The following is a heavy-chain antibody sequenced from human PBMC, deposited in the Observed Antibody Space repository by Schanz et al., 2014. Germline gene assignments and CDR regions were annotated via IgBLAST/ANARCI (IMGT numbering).Heavy chain of an antibody. Sequence: QVQLVQSGAEVKKPGASVKVSCKASGYTFTSHGISWVRQAPGQGLEWMGWITAYNGDPNYALKPQGRVTITTDTSTGTAYMELTSLRSDDTAVYYCARDQSPYTNSSDVRYFDYWGQGSLVTVSS. CDR2: ITAYNGDP. CDR3: ARDQSPYTNSSDVRYFDY. CDR1: GYTFTSHG. J-gene: IGHJ4*02. V-gene: IGHV1-18*01. D-gene: IGHD6-6*01.